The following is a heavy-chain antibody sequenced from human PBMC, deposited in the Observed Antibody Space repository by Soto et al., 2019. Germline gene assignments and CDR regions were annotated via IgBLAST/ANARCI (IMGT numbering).Heavy chain of an antibody. V-gene: IGHV3-66*01. D-gene: IGHD3-10*01. CDR2: IGTRDDI. CDR1: XFTFSDYA. CDR3: AREVWFGDPPRDYYYGMDV. J-gene: IGHJ6*02. Sequence: HPGGSLRLSCAASXFTFSDYAMSWVRQAPGKGLEWVSAIGTRDDIFYADSVKGRFTISRDNSKNTLYLQMNSLRAEDTAVYYCAREVWFGDPPRDYYYGMDVWGQGTTVTVSS.